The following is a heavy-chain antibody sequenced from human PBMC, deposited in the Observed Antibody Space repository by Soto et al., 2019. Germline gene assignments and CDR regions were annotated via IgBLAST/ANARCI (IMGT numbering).Heavy chain of an antibody. D-gene: IGHD6-13*01. CDR1: GSTFTSYA. Sequence: ASVKVSCQASGSTFTSYAMHWVRQAPGQRLEWMGWINAGNGNTKYSQKFQGRVTITRDTSASTAYMELSSLRSEDTAVYYCARVAYSSSWSRTYYFDYWGQGTLVTVSS. CDR3: ARVAYSSSWSRTYYFDY. CDR2: INAGNGNT. J-gene: IGHJ4*02. V-gene: IGHV1-3*01.